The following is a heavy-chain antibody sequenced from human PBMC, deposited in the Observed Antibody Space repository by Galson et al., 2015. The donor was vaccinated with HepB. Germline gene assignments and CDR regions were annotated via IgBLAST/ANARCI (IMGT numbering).Heavy chain of an antibody. CDR2: ISRSSSSM. Sequence: SLRLSCAASGFTFSSYRMNWVRQAPGKGLEWVSSISRSSSSMYHADSVKGRFTIFRDNAQNSLYLQMNSLRAEDTAVYYCARGTKGVMFVYYYYGMDVWGQGTTVTVSS. CDR3: ARGTKGVMFVYYYYGMDV. D-gene: IGHD3-10*02. J-gene: IGHJ6*02. CDR1: GFTFSSYR. V-gene: IGHV3-21*01.